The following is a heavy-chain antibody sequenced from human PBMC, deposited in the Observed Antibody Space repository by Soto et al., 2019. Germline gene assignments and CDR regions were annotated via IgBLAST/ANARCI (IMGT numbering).Heavy chain of an antibody. CDR3: ARDSSSSLGGYYYYGMDV. Sequence: ASVKVSCKASGYTFTGYYMQWVRQAPGQGLEWMGWINPNSGGTNYAQKFQGWVTMTRDTSISTAYMELSRLRSDDTAVYYCARDSSSSLGGYYYYGMDVWGQGTTVTVSS. D-gene: IGHD6-6*01. CDR1: GYTFTGYY. J-gene: IGHJ6*02. V-gene: IGHV1-2*04. CDR2: INPNSGGT.